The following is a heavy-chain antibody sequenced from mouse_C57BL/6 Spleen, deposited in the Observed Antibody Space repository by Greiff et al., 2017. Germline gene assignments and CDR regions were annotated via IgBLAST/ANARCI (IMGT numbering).Heavy chain of an antibody. CDR1: GYAFSSSW. CDR2: IYPGDGDT. D-gene: IGHD2-1*01. J-gene: IGHJ3*01. CDR3: AFYGNYAWFAY. V-gene: IGHV1-82*01. Sequence: QVQLQQSGPELVKPGASVKISCKASGYAFSSSWMNWVKQRPGKGLEWIGRIYPGDGDTNYNGKFKGKATLTADKSSSTAYMQLSSLTSEDSAVYFCAFYGNYAWFAYWGQGTLVTVSA.